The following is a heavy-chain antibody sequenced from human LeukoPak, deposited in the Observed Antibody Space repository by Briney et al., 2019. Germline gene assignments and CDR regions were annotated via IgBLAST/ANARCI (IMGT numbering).Heavy chain of an antibody. CDR3: ARDLTMIVVVPDY. CDR1: GYTFTGYY. J-gene: IGHJ4*02. CDR2: INPNSGAT. Sequence: AASVKVSCKASGYTFTGYYMHWVRQAPGQGLEWMGWINPNSGATNYAQKFQGRVTMTTDTSISTAYMELSSLRSDDTAVYYCARDLTMIVVVPDYWGQGTLVTVSS. V-gene: IGHV1-2*02. D-gene: IGHD3-22*01.